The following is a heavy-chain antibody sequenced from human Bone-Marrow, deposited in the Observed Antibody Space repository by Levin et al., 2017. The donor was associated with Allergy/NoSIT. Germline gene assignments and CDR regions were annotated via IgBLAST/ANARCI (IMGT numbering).Heavy chain of an antibody. J-gene: IGHJ3*02. CDR2: IYYNGNT. CDR3: ARDVTFIDAFEI. D-gene: IGHD2/OR15-2a*01. Sequence: SQTLSLTCAVSGGSISPYYWSWIRQPPGKELEWIGYIYYNGNTNYNPSLKSRVTISVDTPRNQLSLNLRSVTAADTAVYYCARDVTFIDAFEIWGQGTMVTVSS. CDR1: GGSISPYY. V-gene: IGHV4-59*01.